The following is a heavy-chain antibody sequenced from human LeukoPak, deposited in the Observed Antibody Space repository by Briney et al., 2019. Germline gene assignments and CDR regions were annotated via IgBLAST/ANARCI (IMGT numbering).Heavy chain of an antibody. Sequence: ASVNVSCKASGYTFTGYYMHWVRQAPGQGLEWMGWINPNSGGTNYAQKFQGRVTMTRDTSISTAYMELSRLRSDDTAVYYCARDTVGGYGMDVWGQGTTVTVSS. D-gene: IGHD3-16*01. CDR2: INPNSGGT. CDR1: GYTFTGYY. CDR3: ARDTVGGYGMDV. V-gene: IGHV1-2*02. J-gene: IGHJ6*02.